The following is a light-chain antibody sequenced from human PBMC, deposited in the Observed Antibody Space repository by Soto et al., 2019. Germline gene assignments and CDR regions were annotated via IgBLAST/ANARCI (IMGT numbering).Light chain of an antibody. CDR1: QSISTW. CDR2: KAS. Sequence: DIQRTQSPATLSAFVGDRVTITCRASQSISTWLAWYQQRPGKAPKLLIYKASSLESGVPSRFSGSGSGTEFTLTISSLQPDDFATYYCQQYNSYSTFGQGTKVDIK. V-gene: IGKV1-5*03. J-gene: IGKJ1*01. CDR3: QQYNSYST.